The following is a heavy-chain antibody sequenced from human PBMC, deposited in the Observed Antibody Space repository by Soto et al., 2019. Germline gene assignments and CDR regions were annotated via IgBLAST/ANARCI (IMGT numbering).Heavy chain of an antibody. D-gene: IGHD3-10*01. CDR1: GGSFSGYY. J-gene: IGHJ4*02. CDR3: ARGPYYYGSGSYSDY. Sequence: LSLTRAVYGGSFSGYYWSWIRQPPGKGLEWIGEINHSGSTNYNPSLKSRVTISVDTSKNQFSLKLSSVTAADTAVYYCARGPYYYGSGSYSDYWGQGTLVTVSS. CDR2: INHSGST. V-gene: IGHV4-34*01.